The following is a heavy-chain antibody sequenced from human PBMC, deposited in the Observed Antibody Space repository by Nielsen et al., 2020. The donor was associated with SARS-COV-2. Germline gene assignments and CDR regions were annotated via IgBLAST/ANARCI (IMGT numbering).Heavy chain of an antibody. CDR1: GFTFTDSS. CDR2: ISSSGRTM. D-gene: IGHD5-24*01. J-gene: IGHJ4*02. CDR3: ARGRGQVEMATIPFDY. V-gene: IGHV3-11*04. Sequence: GESLKISCAASGFTFTDSSLSWIRQAPGKGLEWVSYISSSGRTMFYADPVKDRFTISRDNVKNSLYLQMNSLRAKDTAVYFCARGRGQVEMATIPFDYWGQGTLVTVSS.